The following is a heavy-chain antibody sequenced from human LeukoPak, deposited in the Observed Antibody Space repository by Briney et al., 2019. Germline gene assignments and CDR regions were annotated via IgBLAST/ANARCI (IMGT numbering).Heavy chain of an antibody. D-gene: IGHD1-26*01. CDR1: GYSFTSYC. CDR3: GMSGDRVPLQDDVFDV. Sequence: GESLKISCKVSGYSFTSYCIGWVRQMPGKGMEWMGIIYPGDSGPTYSPSFQGQVTISVDKSTNTAYLQRSSLQASDAAMYYCGMSGDRVPLQDDVFDVWGQGTMVTVST. J-gene: IGHJ3*01. CDR2: IYPGDSGP. V-gene: IGHV5-51*01.